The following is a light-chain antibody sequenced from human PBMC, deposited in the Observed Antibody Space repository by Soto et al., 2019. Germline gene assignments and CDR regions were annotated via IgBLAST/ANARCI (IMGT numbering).Light chain of an antibody. Sequence: SYELTQPPSVSVAPGKTARITCGGNNIGSKSVHWYQQKPGQAPVLVIYDNDRPSGIPERFSGSNSGNTATLTISRVEAGDEADYYCQVWDSSSDHYVFGTGTKLTVL. CDR3: QVWDSSSDHYV. V-gene: IGLV3-21*04. CDR2: DN. J-gene: IGLJ1*01. CDR1: NIGSKS.